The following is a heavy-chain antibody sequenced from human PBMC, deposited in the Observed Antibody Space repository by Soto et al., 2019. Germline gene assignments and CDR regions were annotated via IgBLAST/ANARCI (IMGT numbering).Heavy chain of an antibody. D-gene: IGHD4-4*01. Sequence: TSETLSLTCTVPGGSVTNSSYYWGWIRQSPGKGLEWIGSVYYRGRSYSKSSVKSRVTISVDTSKNKFSLNLNSVTASDTAVYFCVSQRTTVIPQAYFDYWGPGALVIVSS. CDR2: VYYRGRS. CDR1: GGSVTNSSYY. J-gene: IGHJ4*02. CDR3: VSQRTTVIPQAYFDY. V-gene: IGHV4-39*01.